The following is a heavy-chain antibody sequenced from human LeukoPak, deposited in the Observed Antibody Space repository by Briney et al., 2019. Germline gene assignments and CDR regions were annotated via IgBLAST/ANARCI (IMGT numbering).Heavy chain of an antibody. CDR3: ARGTVTAPDY. D-gene: IGHD2-21*02. V-gene: IGHV3-53*01. CDR2: IYSGGNT. CDR1: GFSVSNTY. Sequence: GGSLRLSCAASGFSVSNTYMSWVGQAPRKGLEWVSIIYSGGNTYYADSVKGRFTISRDNSKNTLYLQMNRLRPEDTAVYYCARGTVTAPDYWGQGTLVTVSS. J-gene: IGHJ4*02.